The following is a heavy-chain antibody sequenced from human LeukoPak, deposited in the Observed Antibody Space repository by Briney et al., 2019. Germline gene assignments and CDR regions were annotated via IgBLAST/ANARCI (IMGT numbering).Heavy chain of an antibody. CDR2: IYYSGIT. Sequence: PSETLSLTCTVSGGSISSSSYYWGWIRQPPGQGLEWIGSIYYSGITYYNPSLKSRVTISVDTSKNQFSLKLSSVTAADTAVYYCARLEVDTAMVDYWGQGTLVTVSS. CDR3: ARLEVDTAMVDY. J-gene: IGHJ4*02. D-gene: IGHD5-18*01. CDR1: GGSISSSSYY. V-gene: IGHV4-39*01.